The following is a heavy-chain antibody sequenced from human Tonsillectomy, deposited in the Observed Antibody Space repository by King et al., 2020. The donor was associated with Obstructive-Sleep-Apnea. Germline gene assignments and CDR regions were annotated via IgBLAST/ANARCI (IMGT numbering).Heavy chain of an antibody. V-gene: IGHV3-48*04. D-gene: IGHD3-3*01. CDR1: GFTFSSYS. J-gene: IGHJ6*02. Sequence: VQLVESGGGLVQPGGSLRLSCAASGFTFSSYSMNWVRQAPGKGLEWVSYISSSSSTIYYADSVKGRFTISRDNAKNSLYLQMNSLRAEETAVYYCARDRLLRFLEPTNYYYYYGMDVWGQGTTVTVSS. CDR2: ISSSSSTI. CDR3: ARDRLLRFLEPTNYYYYYGMDV.